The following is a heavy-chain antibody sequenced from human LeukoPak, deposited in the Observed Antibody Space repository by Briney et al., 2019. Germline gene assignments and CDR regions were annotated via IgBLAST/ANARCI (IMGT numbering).Heavy chain of an antibody. CDR3: ATYWELLGNLAFDY. CDR2: VDPEDGET. J-gene: IGHJ4*02. D-gene: IGHD1-26*01. Sequence: ASVKVSCKVSGHTFTDYYMHWVQQAPGKGLEWMGLVDPEDGETIYAEKFQGRVTITADTSTDTAYMELSSLRSEDTAVYYCATYWELLGNLAFDYWGQGTLVTVSS. V-gene: IGHV1-69-2*01. CDR1: GHTFTDYY.